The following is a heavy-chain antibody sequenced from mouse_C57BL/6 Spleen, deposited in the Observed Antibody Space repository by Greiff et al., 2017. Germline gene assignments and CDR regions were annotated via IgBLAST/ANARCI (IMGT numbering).Heavy chain of an antibody. Sequence: SGAELVKPGASVKISCKASGYAFSSYWMNWVKQRPGKGLEGIGQIYPGDGATNYNGKFKGKATLTADKSSSTAYMQLSSLTSEDSAVYFCARTPPGAMDYWGQGTSVTVSS. J-gene: IGHJ4*01. CDR2: IYPGDGAT. CDR3: ARTPPGAMDY. V-gene: IGHV1-80*01. CDR1: GYAFSSYW.